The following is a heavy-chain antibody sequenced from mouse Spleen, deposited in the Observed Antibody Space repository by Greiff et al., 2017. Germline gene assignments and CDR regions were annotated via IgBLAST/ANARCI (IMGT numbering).Heavy chain of an antibody. J-gene: IGHJ2*01. CDR1: GFTFSSFG. CDR3: ARNLGFDY. V-gene: IGHV5-17*02. D-gene: IGHD4-1*01. CDR2: ISSGSSTI. Sequence: EVKLVESGGGLVQPGGSRKLSCAASGFTFSSFGMHWVRQAPEKGLEWVAYISSGSSTIYYADTVKGRFTISRDNPKNTLFLQMTSLRSEDTAMYYCARNLGFDYWGQGTTLTVSS.